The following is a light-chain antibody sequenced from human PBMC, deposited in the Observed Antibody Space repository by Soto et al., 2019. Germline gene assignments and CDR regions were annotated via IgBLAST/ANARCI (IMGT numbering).Light chain of an antibody. CDR2: LNSDGSH. Sequence: QSVLTQSPSASASLGASVKLNCTLSSGHSNYAIAWHQQQPEKGPRYLMILNSDGSHSKGDGIPDRFSGSSSGAERYLTISSLQSEDEADYYCQTWGTGIQVFGGGTKLTVL. CDR1: SGHSNYA. CDR3: QTWGTGIQV. V-gene: IGLV4-69*01. J-gene: IGLJ3*02.